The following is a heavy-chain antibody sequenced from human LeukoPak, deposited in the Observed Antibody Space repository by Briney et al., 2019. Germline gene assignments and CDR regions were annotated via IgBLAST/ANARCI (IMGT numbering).Heavy chain of an antibody. CDR3: ARGGKFFDY. J-gene: IGHJ4*02. D-gene: IGHD1-26*01. CDR1: GFTFNTYS. Sequence: GGSLRLSCAVSGFTFNTYSMNWVRQAPGKGPEWVSYISSSSSTIYYTDSVKGRFTISRDNAKNSLFLQMNSLRDEDTAVYYCARGGKFFDYWGQGTLVTVSS. CDR2: ISSSSSTI. V-gene: IGHV3-48*02.